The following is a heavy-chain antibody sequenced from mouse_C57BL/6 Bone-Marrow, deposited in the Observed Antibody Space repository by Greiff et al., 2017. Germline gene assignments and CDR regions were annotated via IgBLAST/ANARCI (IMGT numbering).Heavy chain of an antibody. D-gene: IGHD1-1*02. CDR3: ARGSYGDWDFDV. CDR1: GYTFTNYC. CDR2: IHPGGGYT. Sequence: QVQLQQSGAELVRPGTSVKMSCKASGYTFTNYCIGWAKQRPGHGLEWIGDIHPGGGYTNYNEKFKGKATLTADKSSSTAYMQVSRLTSEDSAIYYCARGSYGDWDFDVWGTGTTVTVSS. V-gene: IGHV1-63*01. J-gene: IGHJ1*03.